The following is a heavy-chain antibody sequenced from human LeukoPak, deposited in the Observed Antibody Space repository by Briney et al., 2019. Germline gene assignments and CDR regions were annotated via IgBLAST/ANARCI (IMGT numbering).Heavy chain of an antibody. CDR1: GYSISSGYY. J-gene: IGHJ4*02. D-gene: IGHD4-11*01. CDR2: IYHSGST. CDR3: AFSTVTHNTFDY. Sequence: SETLSLTCTVSGYSISSGYYWGWIRQPPGKGLEWIGSIYHSGSTYYNPSLKSRVTISVDTSKNQFSLKLSSVTAADTAVYYCAFSTVTHNTFDYWGQGTLDTVSS. V-gene: IGHV4-38-2*02.